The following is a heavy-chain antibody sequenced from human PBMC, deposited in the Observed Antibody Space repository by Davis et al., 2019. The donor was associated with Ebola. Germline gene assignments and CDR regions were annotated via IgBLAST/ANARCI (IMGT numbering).Heavy chain of an antibody. CDR2: INSDGSST. Sequence: PGGSLRLSCAASGFTFSSYWMHWVRQAPGKGLVWVSRINSDGSSTSYADSVKGRFTVSRDNSKHTLYLQMSSLRAGDTAVYYCAKHTGSVALYVMDVWGQGTTVTVSS. CDR1: GFTFSSYW. D-gene: IGHD6-19*01. CDR3: AKHTGSVALYVMDV. V-gene: IGHV3-74*01. J-gene: IGHJ6*02.